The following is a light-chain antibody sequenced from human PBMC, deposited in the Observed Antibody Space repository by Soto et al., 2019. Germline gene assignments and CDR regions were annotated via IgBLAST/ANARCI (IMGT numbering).Light chain of an antibody. J-gene: IGLJ2*01. CDR2: VNSDGSH. V-gene: IGLV4-69*01. CDR1: SWHSGYV. CDR3: QTWGTGFLV. Sequence: QSVLTQSPSASASLGASVKLTCTLNSWHSGYVIAWHQHQPEKGPRYLMKVNSDGSHTKGDGIPDRFSGSSSGAERHLTISSLQSEDEADYYCQTWGTGFLVFGGGTKVTVL.